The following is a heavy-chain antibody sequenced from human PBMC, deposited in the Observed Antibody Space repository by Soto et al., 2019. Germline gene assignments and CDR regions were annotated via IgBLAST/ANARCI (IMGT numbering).Heavy chain of an antibody. CDR1: GYTFARHG. CDR3: AIEETTSGNWGY. D-gene: IGHD3-10*01. Sequence: QVQLVQSGAEVKNPGASVKVSCKGTGYTFARHGMHWVRQVPGQGLDWMGWINTDNGHTVYAEKFQGRVTITRDTSANTAYMDLSSLRFEDTAVYYCAIEETTSGNWGYWGQGSLVTVYS. V-gene: IGHV1-3*04. J-gene: IGHJ4*02. CDR2: INTDNGHT.